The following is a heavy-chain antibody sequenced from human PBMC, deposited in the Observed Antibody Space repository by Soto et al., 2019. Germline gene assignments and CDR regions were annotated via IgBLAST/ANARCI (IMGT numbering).Heavy chain of an antibody. Sequence: QVQLVQSGAEVKKPGSSVKVSCKASGGTFSSYTISWVRQAPGQGLEWMGRIIPILGISNYAQKFQGRVTITADKSTSTAYMELSSLRSEDTAVYYCARGTIVVVAATPFWFAPWGQGTLVTVSS. J-gene: IGHJ5*02. CDR2: IIPILGIS. D-gene: IGHD2-15*01. CDR1: GGTFSSYT. V-gene: IGHV1-69*02. CDR3: ARGTIVVVAATPFWFAP.